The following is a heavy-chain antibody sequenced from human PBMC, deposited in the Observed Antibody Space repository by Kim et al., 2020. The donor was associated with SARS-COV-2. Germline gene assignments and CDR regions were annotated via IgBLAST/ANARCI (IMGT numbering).Heavy chain of an antibody. CDR2: IYYSGST. V-gene: IGHV4-39*07. CDR1: GGSISSSSYY. CDR3: ARAPIGNDAFDI. Sequence: SETLSLTCTVSGGSISSSSYYWGWIRQPPGKGLEWIGSIYYSGSTYYNPSLKSRVTISVDTSKNQFSLKLSSVTAADTAVYYCARAPIGNDAFDIWGQGTMVTVSS. D-gene: IGHD1-26*01. J-gene: IGHJ3*02.